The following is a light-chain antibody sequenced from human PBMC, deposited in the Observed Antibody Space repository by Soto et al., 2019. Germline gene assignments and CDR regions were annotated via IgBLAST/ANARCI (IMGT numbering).Light chain of an antibody. J-gene: IGKJ4*01. V-gene: IGKV1-12*01. CDR2: AAS. CDR3: QQDNSFPLT. CDR1: QAISSR. Sequence: DIQMTQSPSSVSASLGDRVTITCRASQAISSRLAWYQQKPGKAPKLLIYAASSLQSGVTSRFSGSGSGTDFTLNISSLQPADFATYYGQQDNSFPLTFGGGTMVEIK.